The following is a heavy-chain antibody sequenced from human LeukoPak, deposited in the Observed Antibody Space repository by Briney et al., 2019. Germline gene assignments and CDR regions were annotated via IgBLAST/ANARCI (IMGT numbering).Heavy chain of an antibody. Sequence: SETLSLTCTVSGGSISSYYWSWIRQPPGKGLEWIGYNYYSGSTNYNPSLKSRVTISVDTSKNQFSLKLSSVTAADTAVYYCARVSDYYYGMDVWGQGTTVTVSS. J-gene: IGHJ6*02. CDR2: NYYSGST. CDR1: GGSISSYY. CDR3: ARVSDYYYGMDV. V-gene: IGHV4-59*01.